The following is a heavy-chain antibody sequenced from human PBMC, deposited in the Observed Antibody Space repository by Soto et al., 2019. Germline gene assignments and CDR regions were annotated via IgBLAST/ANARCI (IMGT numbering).Heavy chain of an antibody. CDR3: ARDGYNDGDAFDI. D-gene: IGHD5-12*01. CDR1: GGSISSGGYY. CDR2: IYYSGST. V-gene: IGHV4-31*03. Sequence: QVQLQESGPGLVKPSQTLSLTCTVSGGSISSGGYYWSWIRQHPGKGLEWIGYIYYSGSTYYNPSHKNRVTISVETSKNQFSLKLSSVTAADTAVYYCARDGYNDGDAFDIWGQGTMVTVSS. J-gene: IGHJ3*02.